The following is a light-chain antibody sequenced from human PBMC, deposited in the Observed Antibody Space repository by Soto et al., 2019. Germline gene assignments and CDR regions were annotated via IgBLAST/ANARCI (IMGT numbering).Light chain of an antibody. J-gene: IGKJ1*01. CDR1: QNIGGR. Sequence: VMTQSPAPLPVSPGERATLSCRAGQNIGGRLAWYLHTPGQPPRLIMYDLSTRATGVPGRFTGSGSGTDFTLTISSLQTEDFALYYCQQYFYWPPGTFGQGTKVEI. CDR2: DLS. V-gene: IGKV3-15*01. CDR3: QQYFYWPPGT.